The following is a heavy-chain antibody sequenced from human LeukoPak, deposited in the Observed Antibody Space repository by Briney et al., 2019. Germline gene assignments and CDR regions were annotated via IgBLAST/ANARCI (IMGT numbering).Heavy chain of an antibody. CDR3: ARRLTQYDCFDP. J-gene: IGHJ5*02. Sequence: SQTLSLTCALSGDSVSSNSVTWNWITNSPSRGLEWLGRTYYRSTWYNDYAVSVRGRITVNPDTSKNQFSLHLNSVTPEDTAVYYCARRLTQYDCFDPWGQGILVTVSS. D-gene: IGHD2-2*01. CDR2: TYYRSTWYN. V-gene: IGHV6-1*01. CDR1: GDSVSSNSVT.